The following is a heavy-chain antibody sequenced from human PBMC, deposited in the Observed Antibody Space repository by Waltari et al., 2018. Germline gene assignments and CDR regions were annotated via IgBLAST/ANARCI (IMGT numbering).Heavy chain of an antibody. Sequence: EVQLVESGGGLVQPGGSLRLSCAASCISFCCFWMPWVRQAPGKGLEWVANIKQDGSEEYYVDSVKGRFTISKDNAKNSLYLQMNSLRAEDTAVYFCARERRGQSGWYYFDFWGQGSLVTVSS. CDR2: IKQDGSEE. J-gene: IGHJ4*02. D-gene: IGHD6-19*01. V-gene: IGHV3-7*01. CDR3: ARERRGQSGWYYFDF. CDR1: CISFCCFW.